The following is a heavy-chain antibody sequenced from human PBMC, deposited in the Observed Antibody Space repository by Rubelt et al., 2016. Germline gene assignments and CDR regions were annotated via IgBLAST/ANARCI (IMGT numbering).Heavy chain of an antibody. Sequence: QLQLQESGPGLVKPSETLSLTCTVSGGSISSSSYYWGWIRQPPGKGLEWIGSIYYSGSTYYNPSLRIRVAISVDTSKNQFSLKLSSVTAADTAVYYCARQIVAGTAPFDPWGQGTLVTVSS. CDR2: IYYSGST. D-gene: IGHD6-19*01. V-gene: IGHV4-39*07. J-gene: IGHJ5*02. CDR1: GGSISSSSYY. CDR3: ARQIVAGTAPFDP.